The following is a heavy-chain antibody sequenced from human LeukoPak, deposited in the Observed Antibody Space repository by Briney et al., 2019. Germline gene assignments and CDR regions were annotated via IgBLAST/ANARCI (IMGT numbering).Heavy chain of an antibody. V-gene: IGHV3-23*01. CDR3: AKAYQYYDFWSGYYSATYYYYGMDV. J-gene: IGHJ6*02. D-gene: IGHD3-3*01. CDR1: GFTFSSYA. Sequence: PGGSLRLSCAASGFTFSSYAMSWVRQAPVKGLEWVSGISDSGGSTYYADSVKGRFTISRDNSKNTLYLQMNSLRAEDTAVYYCAKAYQYYDFWSGYYSATYYYYGMDVWGQGTTVTVSS. CDR2: ISDSGGST.